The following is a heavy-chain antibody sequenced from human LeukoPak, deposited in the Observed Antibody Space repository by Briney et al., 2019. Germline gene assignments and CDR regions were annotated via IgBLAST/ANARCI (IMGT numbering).Heavy chain of an antibody. CDR3: AREYSSDWPTRFDY. CDR1: GFTFSSYW. Sequence: GGSLRLFCAASGFTFSSYWMTWVRQAPGKGLEWVATIKQDGSERYYVDSVKGRFSISRDNARNSLYLHMNSLRAEDTAVYYCAREYSSDWPTRFDYWGQGTLVTVSS. V-gene: IGHV3-7*01. J-gene: IGHJ4*02. CDR2: IKQDGSER. D-gene: IGHD6-19*01.